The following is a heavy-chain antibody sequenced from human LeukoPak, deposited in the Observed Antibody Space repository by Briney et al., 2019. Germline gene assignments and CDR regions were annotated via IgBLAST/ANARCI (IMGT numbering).Heavy chain of an antibody. CDR2: INPSGGST. CDR1: GYTFTSYY. CDR3: ARVPYCSNGICYTHYYCDY. J-gene: IGHJ4*02. V-gene: IGHV1-46*01. Sequence: ASVKVSCKASGYTFTSYYMHWVRQAPGQGLEWMGIINPSGGSTSYAQKFQGRVTMTRDTSTSTVYMELSNLRSEDTAVYYCARVPYCSNGICYTHYYCDYWGQGTLVTVSS. D-gene: IGHD2-8*01.